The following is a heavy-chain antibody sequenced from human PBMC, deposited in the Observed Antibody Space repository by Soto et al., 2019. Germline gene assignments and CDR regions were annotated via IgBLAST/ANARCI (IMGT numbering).Heavy chain of an antibody. CDR1: CGSIISYY. D-gene: IGHD6-13*01. J-gene: IGHJ5*02. V-gene: IGHV4-59*01. CDR2: IYYSGST. Sequence: SETLSLTCTVSCGSIISYYWSWIRQPPGKGLEWIGYIYYSGSTNYNPSLKSRVTISVDTSKNQFSLKLSSVTAADTAVYYCARGLTAAAGLNWFDPWGQGTLVTVSS. CDR3: ARGLTAAAGLNWFDP.